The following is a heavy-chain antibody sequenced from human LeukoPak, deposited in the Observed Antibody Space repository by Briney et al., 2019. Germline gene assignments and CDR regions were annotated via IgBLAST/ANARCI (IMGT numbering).Heavy chain of an antibody. D-gene: IGHD3-10*01. J-gene: IGHJ4*02. Sequence: PSETLSLTCTVSGGSISSSSYYWGWIRQPPGKGLEWIGSIYYSGSTYYNPSLKSRVTISVDTSKNQFSLELSSVTAADTAVYYCARHGSGSYYLDYWGQGTLVTVSS. CDR2: IYYSGST. CDR1: GGSISSSSYY. CDR3: ARHGSGSYYLDY. V-gene: IGHV4-39*01.